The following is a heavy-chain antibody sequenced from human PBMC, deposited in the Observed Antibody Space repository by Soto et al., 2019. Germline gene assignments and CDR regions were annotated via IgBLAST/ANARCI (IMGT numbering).Heavy chain of an antibody. Sequence: SLSLTCAVSVGSISSGGYSWSWILQPPGKGLEWIGYIYHSGSTYYNPSLKSRVTISVDRSKNQFSLKLSSVTAADTAVYYCARVGGVGDSSGYPDFYFDYWGQGTLVTVSS. CDR1: VGSISSGGYS. CDR2: IYHSGST. J-gene: IGHJ4*02. D-gene: IGHD3-22*01. CDR3: ARVGGVGDSSGYPDFYFDY. V-gene: IGHV4-30-2*01.